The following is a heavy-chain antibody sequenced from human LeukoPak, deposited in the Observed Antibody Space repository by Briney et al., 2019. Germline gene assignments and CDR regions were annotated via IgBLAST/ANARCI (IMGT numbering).Heavy chain of an antibody. CDR2: IYPADSKI. V-gene: IGHV5-51*01. CDR1: GYSFTTYW. CDR3: ARPDGNYDSSGYYLIGFDI. D-gene: IGHD3-22*01. Sequence: GESLKISCKGSGYSFTTYWIGWVRQMPGKGLEWMGIIYPADSKIIYSPSFQGQVTMSADKSTSTAYLQWSSLKASDTAMYYCARPDGNYDSSGYYLIGFDIWGQGTMVTVSS. J-gene: IGHJ3*02.